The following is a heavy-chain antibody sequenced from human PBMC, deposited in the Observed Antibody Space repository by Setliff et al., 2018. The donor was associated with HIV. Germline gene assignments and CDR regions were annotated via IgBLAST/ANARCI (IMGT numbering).Heavy chain of an antibody. Sequence: ASVKVSCKASGYSFTGYYVNWLRQAPGQGLEWMGRSNPKSGATNLAQKFQGRVTLTSDTSVTTVYMELTSLRSYDTAVYYCARKDGVGYCDSHRCYGIGLIGLWGQGSRGTVSS. V-gene: IGHV1-2*06. CDR3: ARKDGVGYCDSHRCYGIGLIGL. D-gene: IGHD2-15*01. CDR1: GYSFTGYY. CDR2: SNPKSGAT. J-gene: IGHJ1*01.